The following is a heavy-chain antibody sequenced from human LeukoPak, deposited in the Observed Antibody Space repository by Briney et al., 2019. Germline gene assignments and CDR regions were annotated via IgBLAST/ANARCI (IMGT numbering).Heavy chain of an antibody. CDR3: ARDSVYSGSSLDY. Sequence: PSETLSLTCTVSGYSISSGYYWGWIRQPPGKGLEWIGSIYHSGSTNYNPSLKSRVTMSVDTSKNQFSLKLSSVTAADTAVYYCARDSVYSGSSLDYWGQGTLVTVSS. V-gene: IGHV4-38-2*02. D-gene: IGHD1-26*01. CDR1: GYSISSGYY. J-gene: IGHJ4*02. CDR2: IYHSGST.